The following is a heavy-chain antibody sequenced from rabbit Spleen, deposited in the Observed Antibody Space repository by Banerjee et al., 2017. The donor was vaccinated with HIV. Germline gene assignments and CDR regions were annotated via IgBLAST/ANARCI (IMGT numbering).Heavy chain of an antibody. V-gene: IGHV1S47*01. CDR2: INMVTGRS. D-gene: IGHD5-1*01. CDR3: ARDLVGVVGWNFNL. CDR1: GVSFNDKD. Sequence: QEQLEESGGGLVKPEGSLTLTCKASGVSFNDKDVMCWVRQAPGKGLEWITCINMVTGRSVYASWARGRFTITRSTSLNTVTLQMTSLTAADTATYFCARDLVGVVGWNFNLWVPGTLVTVS. J-gene: IGHJ4*01.